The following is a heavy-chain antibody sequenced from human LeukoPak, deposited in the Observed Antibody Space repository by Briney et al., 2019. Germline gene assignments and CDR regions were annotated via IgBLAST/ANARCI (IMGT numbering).Heavy chain of an antibody. CDR1: GGTFSSYA. D-gene: IGHD1-1*01. CDR2: IIPIFGTA. V-gene: IGHV1-69*01. CDR3: ATLDLGRTRSFDY. Sequence: SVKVSCKASGGTFSSYAISWVRQAPGQGLEWMGGIIPIFGTANYAQKFQGRVTITADESTSTAYMELSSLRSEDTAVYYCATLDLGRTRSFDYWGQGTLVTVSS. J-gene: IGHJ4*02.